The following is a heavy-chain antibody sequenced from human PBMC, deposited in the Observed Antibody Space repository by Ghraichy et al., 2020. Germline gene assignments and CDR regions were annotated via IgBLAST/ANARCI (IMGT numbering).Heavy chain of an antibody. J-gene: IGHJ4*02. CDR1: GFTFSSLW. Sequence: GESLNISCAASGFTFSSLWMTWVRQAPGKGLEWVANIRQDGSDKYYVDSVKGRFTISRDNAKNSLYLQMNSLRAEDTAVYYCARDRDYSLDYWGQGTLVTVSS. CDR3: ARDRDYSLDY. CDR2: IRQDGSDK. V-gene: IGHV3-7*01. D-gene: IGHD4-11*01.